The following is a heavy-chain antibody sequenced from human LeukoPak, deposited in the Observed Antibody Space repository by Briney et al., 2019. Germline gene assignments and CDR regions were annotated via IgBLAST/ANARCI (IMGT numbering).Heavy chain of an antibody. D-gene: IGHD3-10*01. Sequence: TGGSLRLSCAASGFTFSSYEMNWVRQAPGKGLEWVSYISSSGSTIYYADSVKGRFTISRDNAKNSLYLQMNSLRAEDTAAYYCARDGRGVDHAFDIWGQGTMVTVSS. CDR1: GFTFSSYE. V-gene: IGHV3-48*03. CDR2: ISSSGSTI. CDR3: ARDGRGVDHAFDI. J-gene: IGHJ3*02.